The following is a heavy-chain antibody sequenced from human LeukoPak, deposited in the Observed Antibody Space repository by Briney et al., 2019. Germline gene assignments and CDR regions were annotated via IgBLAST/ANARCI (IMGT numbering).Heavy chain of an antibody. V-gene: IGHV1-2*02. Sequence: ASVKVSCKASGYTFTGYYMHWVRQAPGRGLEWMGWINPNSGGTNYAQKFQGRVTMTRDTSISTAYMELSRLRSEDTAVYYCARWAYSSSWYVWFDPWGQGTLVTVSS. D-gene: IGHD6-13*01. CDR1: GYTFTGYY. CDR2: INPNSGGT. CDR3: ARWAYSSSWYVWFDP. J-gene: IGHJ5*02.